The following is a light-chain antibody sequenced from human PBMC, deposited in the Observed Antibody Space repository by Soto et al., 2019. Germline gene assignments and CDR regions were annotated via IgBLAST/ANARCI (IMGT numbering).Light chain of an antibody. J-gene: IGKJ3*01. Sequence: DIQMTQSPSSLSASVGDRVTITCRASQGISNYLAWYQQKPGKVPKLLIYAASTLQSGVPSRFSGSGSGTDFTLTIGSLKPEDVATYYCQKYNRAPFTFGPVTKVDIK. V-gene: IGKV1-27*01. CDR3: QKYNRAPFT. CDR2: AAS. CDR1: QGISNY.